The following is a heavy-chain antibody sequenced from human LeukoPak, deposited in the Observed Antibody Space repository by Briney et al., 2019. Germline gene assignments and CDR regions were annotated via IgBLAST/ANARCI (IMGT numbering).Heavy chain of an antibody. V-gene: IGHV1-2*02. CDR3: ARDVPDDFWSGYYSPNYFDY. J-gene: IGHJ4*02. CDR1: GYTFTGYY. Sequence: VASVKVSCKASGYTFTGYYMHWVRQAPGQGLEWMGWINPNSGGTNYAQKFQGRVTMTRDTSISTAYMELGRLRSDDTAVYYCARDVPDDFWSGYYSPNYFDYWGQGTLVTVSS. CDR2: INPNSGGT. D-gene: IGHD3-3*01.